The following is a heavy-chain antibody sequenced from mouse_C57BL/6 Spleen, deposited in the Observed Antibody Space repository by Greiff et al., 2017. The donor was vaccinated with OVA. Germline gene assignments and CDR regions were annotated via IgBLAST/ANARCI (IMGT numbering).Heavy chain of an antibody. CDR1: GYTFTDYY. Sequence: EVQLQESGPVLVKPGASVKMSCKASGYTFTDYYMNWVKQSHGKSLEWIGVINPYNGGTSYNQKFKGKATLTVDKSSSTAYMELNSLTSEDSAVYYCARDPERGYYAMDYWGQGTSVTVSS. CDR2: INPYNGGT. J-gene: IGHJ4*01. V-gene: IGHV1-19*01. CDR3: ARDPERGYYAMDY.